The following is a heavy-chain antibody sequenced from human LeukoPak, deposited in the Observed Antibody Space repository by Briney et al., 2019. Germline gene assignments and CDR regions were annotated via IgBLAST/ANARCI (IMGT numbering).Heavy chain of an antibody. J-gene: IGHJ3*02. CDR3: RGRDAYKSNTFDI. CDR2: INPNSGGT. D-gene: IGHD5-24*01. CDR1: GYTFTGYY. Sequence: ASVKVSCKASGYTFTGYYMHWVRQAPGQGLEWMGWINPNSGGTNYAQKFQGWVTMTRDTSISTAYMELSRLRSDDTAVYCMRGRDAYKSNTFDIWGQGTMVTVSS. V-gene: IGHV1-2*04.